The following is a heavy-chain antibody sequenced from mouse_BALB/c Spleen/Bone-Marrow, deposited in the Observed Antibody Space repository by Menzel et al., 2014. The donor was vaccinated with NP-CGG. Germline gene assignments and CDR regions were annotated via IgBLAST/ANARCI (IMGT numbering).Heavy chain of an antibody. CDR3: ARQGAYSYFDY. J-gene: IGHJ2*01. D-gene: IGHD2-10*01. CDR1: GFTFSDYY. V-gene: IGHV5-12*02. Sequence: EVQLVESGGGLVQPGGSLKLSCVTSGFTFSDYYMYWVRQTPEKRLEWVAYISNGGGSTYYPDTVKGRFTISRDNAKNTLYLQMSRLKSEDTAMYYCARQGAYSYFDYWGQGTTLTVSS. CDR2: ISNGGGST.